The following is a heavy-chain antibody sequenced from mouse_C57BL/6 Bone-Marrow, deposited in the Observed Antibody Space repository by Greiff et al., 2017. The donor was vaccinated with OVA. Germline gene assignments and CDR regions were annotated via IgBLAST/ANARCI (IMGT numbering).Heavy chain of an antibody. V-gene: IGHV8-8*01. D-gene: IGHD1-1*01. CDR2: IWWDDDK. Sequence: QVTLKVSGPGILQPSQTLSLTCSFSGFSLSTFGMGVGWIRQPSGKGLEWLAHIWWDDDKYYNPALKSRLPISKDTSKNQVFLKIANVDTSDTATYYCARITYYGRHWYFDVGGTGTTVTVSS. CDR3: ARITYYGRHWYFDV. J-gene: IGHJ1*03. CDR1: GFSLSTFGMG.